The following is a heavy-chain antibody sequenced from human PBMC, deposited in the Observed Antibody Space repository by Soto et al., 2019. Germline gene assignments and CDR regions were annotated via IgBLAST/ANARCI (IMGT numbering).Heavy chain of an antibody. CDR3: ARDPLSLYSSTSGGWFDP. CDR1: GFTFSDYY. V-gene: IGHV3-11*01. Sequence: VRLSCAASGFTFSDYYMSWIRQAPGKGLEWVSYISSSGSTIYYADSVKGRFTISRDNAKNSLYLQMNSLRAEDTAVYYCARDPLSLYSSTSGGWFDPWGQGTLVTVLL. D-gene: IGHD6-13*01. J-gene: IGHJ5*02. CDR2: ISSSGSTI.